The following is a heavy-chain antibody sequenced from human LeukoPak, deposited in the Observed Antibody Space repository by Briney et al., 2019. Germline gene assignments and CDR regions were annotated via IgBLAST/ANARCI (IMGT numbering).Heavy chain of an antibody. Sequence: GGSLRLSCAASGFTFSSYAMSWVRQAPGKGLEWVSAISSSGGSTYYADSVKGRFTISRDNSKNTLYLQMNSLRAEDTAVYYCAKGYCSSTSCYSRFDPWGQGTLVTVSS. J-gene: IGHJ5*02. CDR3: AKGYCSSTSCYSRFDP. CDR2: ISSSGGST. D-gene: IGHD2-2*02. V-gene: IGHV3-23*01. CDR1: GFTFSSYA.